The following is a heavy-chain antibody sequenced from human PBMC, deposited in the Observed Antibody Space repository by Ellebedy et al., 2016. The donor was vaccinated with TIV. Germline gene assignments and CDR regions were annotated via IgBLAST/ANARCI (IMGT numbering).Heavy chain of an antibody. CDR3: ARLVGTMSPVLSKHFDH. CDR2: ISAYNGHT. Sequence: AASVKVSCKASGYTFTRYGFSWVRQAPGQGLEWMGWISAYNGHTNYPQKFLGRVTMTTDTATSTAYMERRSLRSDDTAVYYCARLVGTMSPVLSKHFDHWGQGTLVTVSS. CDR1: GYTFTRYG. V-gene: IGHV1-18*01. J-gene: IGHJ4*02. D-gene: IGHD1-26*01.